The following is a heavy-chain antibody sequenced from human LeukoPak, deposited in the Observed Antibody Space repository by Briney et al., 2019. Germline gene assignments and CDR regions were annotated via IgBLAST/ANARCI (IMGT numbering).Heavy chain of an antibody. CDR2: SYHSGST. CDR1: GGSISSSNW. Sequence: AGTLSLTCAVSGGSISSSNWWSWVRQPPGKGLEWIGESYHSGSTNYNPSLKSRVTISVDKSKNQFSLKLSSVTAADTAVYYCASSAQWYDILTGHKRGAFDIWGQGTMVTVSS. D-gene: IGHD3-9*01. CDR3: ASSAQWYDILTGHKRGAFDI. V-gene: IGHV4-4*02. J-gene: IGHJ3*02.